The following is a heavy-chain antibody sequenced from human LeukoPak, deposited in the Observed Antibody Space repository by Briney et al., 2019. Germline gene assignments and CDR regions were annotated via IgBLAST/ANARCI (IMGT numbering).Heavy chain of an antibody. D-gene: IGHD3-10*01. J-gene: IGHJ4*02. CDR3: ASGTYGSDY. CDR1: GGSTSSYY. Sequence: PSETLSLTCTVSGGSTSSYYWTWIRQPPGKGLEWIGYIYYSGNSNYNPSLKSRVTMSVDTSKNQFPLKLTSVTAADTAVYYCASGTYGSDYWGQGTLVTVSS. CDR2: IYYSGNS. V-gene: IGHV4-59*01.